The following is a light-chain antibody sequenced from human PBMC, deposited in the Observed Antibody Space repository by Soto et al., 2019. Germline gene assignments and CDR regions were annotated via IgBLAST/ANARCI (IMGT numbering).Light chain of an antibody. Sequence: QSALTQPASVSGSPGQSITISCTGTSSDVGGYNYVSWYQQHPGKAPKLMIYEVSNRPPGVSNRFSGSKSGNTASLTISGLQAEDEADYYCSSYTSSSTLALYVFGTGTKVTVL. CDR2: EVS. V-gene: IGLV2-14*01. J-gene: IGLJ1*01. CDR3: SSYTSSSTLALYV. CDR1: SSDVGGYNY.